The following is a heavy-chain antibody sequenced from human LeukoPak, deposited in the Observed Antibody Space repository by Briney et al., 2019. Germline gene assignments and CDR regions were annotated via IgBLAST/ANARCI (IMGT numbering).Heavy chain of an antibody. CDR1: GYTFTGYY. CDR2: IHPDSGGT. CDR3: ARGTSMVRGIIDY. J-gene: IGHJ4*02. V-gene: IGHV1-2*02. D-gene: IGHD3-10*01. Sequence: ASVKVSCKPSGYTFTGYYIHWVRQAPGQGLEWMGWIHPDSGGTNYAQKFQGRVTMTRDTSVSTAYMELNRLTSDDTAVYYCARGTSMVRGIIDYWGQGTLVTVSS.